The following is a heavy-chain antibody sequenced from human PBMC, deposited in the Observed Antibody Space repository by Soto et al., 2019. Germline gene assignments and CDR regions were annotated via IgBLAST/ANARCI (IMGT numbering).Heavy chain of an antibody. D-gene: IGHD3-3*01. CDR3: TRHLNDYDFWSGYYRSHYYYYYGMDV. Sequence: GGSLRLSCSASEFTFSSYSMNWVRLAPGKGLEWVGRIRSKANSYATAYAASVKGRFTISRDDSKNTAYLQMNSLKTEDTAVYYCTRHLNDYDFWSGYYRSHYYYYYGMDVWGQGTTVTVSS. CDR1: EFTFSSYS. J-gene: IGHJ6*02. CDR2: IRSKANSYAT. V-gene: IGHV3-73*01.